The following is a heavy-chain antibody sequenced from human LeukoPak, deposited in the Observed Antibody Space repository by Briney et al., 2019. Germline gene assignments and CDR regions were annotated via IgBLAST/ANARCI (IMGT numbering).Heavy chain of an antibody. J-gene: IGHJ4*02. V-gene: IGHV3-43*01. D-gene: IGHD5-18*01. CDR2: ISWDGGST. CDR3: ARDSYGPGY. CDR1: GFTFDDYT. Sequence: GGSLRLSCAASGFTFDDYTMHWVRQAPGKGLEWVSLISWDGGSTYYADSVKGRFTISRDNAKNTLYLQMNSLRAEDTAVYYCARDSYGPGYWGQGNMVTVSS.